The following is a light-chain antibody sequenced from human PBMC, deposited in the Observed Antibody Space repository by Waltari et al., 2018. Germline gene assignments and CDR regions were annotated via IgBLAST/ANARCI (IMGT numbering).Light chain of an antibody. CDR1: QAIGSD. V-gene: IGKV3D-15*01. J-gene: IGKJ4*01. CDR2: DAS. Sequence: EVVLTQSPATLSVSPGERATLSCRASQAIGSDLAWYQHKPGQSPRLLIYDASARATGIPARFSGSWSGPEFTLTINSLQSEDFAVYYCQQYKYWPPLTFGGGTKVQIK. CDR3: QQYKYWPPLT.